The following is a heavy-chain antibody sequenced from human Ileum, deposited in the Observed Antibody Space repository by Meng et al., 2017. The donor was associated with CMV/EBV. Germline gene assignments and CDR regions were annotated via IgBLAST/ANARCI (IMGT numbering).Heavy chain of an antibody. V-gene: IGHV3-30-3*01. CDR1: GFTFSNYD. J-gene: IGHJ4*02. CDR3: ARDFDY. CDR2: VVNDGNKK. Sequence: QVQVVESGGSVVEPGRSLGLSCAASGFTFSNYDVHWVRPAPGKGLEWVTLVVNDGNKKYYADSVKGRFTISRDNSAKMVYLEMNNLRPEDTAIYYCARDFDYWGQGTLVTVSS.